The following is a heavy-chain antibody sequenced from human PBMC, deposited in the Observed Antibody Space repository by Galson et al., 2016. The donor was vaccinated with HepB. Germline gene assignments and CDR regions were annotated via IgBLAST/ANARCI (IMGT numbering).Heavy chain of an antibody. CDR1: GFTFRNAW. J-gene: IGHJ6*02. CDR2: VKSKVDGGTT. V-gene: IGHV3-15*01. D-gene: IGHD1-1*01. CDR3: TTGTEIQPYYNGVDV. Sequence: SLRLSCAAPGFTFRNAWMSWVRQAPGKGLEWIGRVKSKVDGGTTHYAAPVKGRFTISRDDSENTLYLQMRSLKSEDTGVYYCTTGTEIQPYYNGVDVWGQGTSVTVSS.